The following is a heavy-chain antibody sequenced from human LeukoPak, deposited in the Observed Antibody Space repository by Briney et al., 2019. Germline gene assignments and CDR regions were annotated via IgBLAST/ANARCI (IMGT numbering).Heavy chain of an antibody. CDR2: INHSGST. D-gene: IGHD3-10*01. J-gene: IGHJ6*03. V-gene: IGHV4-34*01. CDR1: GVSFSGYY. CDR3: ARTIKPVYYGSGSYPALYYYYYYMDV. Sequence: SETLSLTCAVYGVSFSGYYWSWIRQPPGKGLEWIGEINHSGSTNYNPSLKSRVTIAVDTSKNQFSLKLSSVTAADTAVYYCARTIKPVYYGSGSYPALYYYYYYMDVWGKGTTVTISS.